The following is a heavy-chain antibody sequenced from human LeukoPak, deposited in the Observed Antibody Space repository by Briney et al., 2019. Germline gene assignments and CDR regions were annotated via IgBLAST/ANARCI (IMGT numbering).Heavy chain of an antibody. CDR1: GFTFSSYG. CDR3: AKDLYRGYSYSIPEY. D-gene: IGHD5-18*01. V-gene: IGHV3-30*18. J-gene: IGHJ4*02. Sequence: GGSLRLSCAASGFTFSSYGMHWVRQAPGKGLEWVAVISYDGSNKYYADSVKGRFTISRDNSKNTLYLQMNSLRAEDTAVYYCAKDLYRGYSYSIPEYWGQGTLVTVSS. CDR2: ISYDGSNK.